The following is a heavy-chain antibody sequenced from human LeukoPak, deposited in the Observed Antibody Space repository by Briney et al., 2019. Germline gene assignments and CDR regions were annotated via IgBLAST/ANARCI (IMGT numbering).Heavy chain of an antibody. Sequence: GGSLRLSCAASGFTFRTYWMSWVRQAPGKGLKWVANIKRDGSKIYYVDSVKGRFTISRDNDKNSLYLQMNSLRAEDTAVYYCTRDSQGSGIYSVDYWGQGTLVTVSS. V-gene: IGHV3-7*05. CDR3: TRDSQGSGIYSVDY. D-gene: IGHD3-10*01. J-gene: IGHJ4*02. CDR2: IKRDGSKI. CDR1: GFTFRTYW.